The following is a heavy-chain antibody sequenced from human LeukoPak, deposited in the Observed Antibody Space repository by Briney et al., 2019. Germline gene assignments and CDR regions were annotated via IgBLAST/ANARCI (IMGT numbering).Heavy chain of an antibody. V-gene: IGHV4-34*01. CDR1: GWTFSCYY. CDR2: INHSGST. CDR3: ARDNPWNWFDP. Sequence: SETLPLTCAVYGWTFSCYYWRWIRQPPGKGLEWIGEINHSGSTNYNPSLKSRVTISVDRSRNQSSLKLTSVTAADTAVYYCARDNPWNWFDPWGQGTLITVSS. J-gene: IGHJ5*02.